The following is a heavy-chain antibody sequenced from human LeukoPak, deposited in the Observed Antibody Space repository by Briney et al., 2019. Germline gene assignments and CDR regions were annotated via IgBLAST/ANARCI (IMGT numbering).Heavy chain of an antibody. Sequence: AGSLRLSCTASGFTFSTYGMHWVRQAPGKGLEWVAFIRYDGRNKYYADSVKGRFTISRDNSKNTLYLQMNSLRAEDTAVYYCAKDRGITIFGVADTPFDYWGQGTLVTVSS. CDR1: GFTFSTYG. CDR3: AKDRGITIFGVADTPFDY. CDR2: IRYDGRNK. J-gene: IGHJ4*02. D-gene: IGHD3-3*01. V-gene: IGHV3-30*02.